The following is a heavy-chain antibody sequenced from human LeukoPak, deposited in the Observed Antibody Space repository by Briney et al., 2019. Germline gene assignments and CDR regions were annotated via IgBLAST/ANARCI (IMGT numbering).Heavy chain of an antibody. CDR1: GFTFSSYA. J-gene: IGHJ4*02. CDR2: ISYDGSNK. D-gene: IGHD5-18*01. Sequence: GGSLRLSCAASGFTFSSYAMHRVRQAPGKGLEWVAVISYDGSNKYYADSVKGRFTISRDNSKSTLYLQMNSLRAEDTAVYYCARERGYSYGTFDYWGQGTLVTVSS. V-gene: IGHV3-30-3*01. CDR3: ARERGYSYGTFDY.